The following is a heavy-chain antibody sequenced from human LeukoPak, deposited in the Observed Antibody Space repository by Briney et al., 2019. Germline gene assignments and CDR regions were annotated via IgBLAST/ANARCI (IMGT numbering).Heavy chain of an antibody. CDR2: IYHSGST. CDR1: GGSISSSNW. CDR3: ARAHNWNDPSWFDP. V-gene: IGHV4-4*02. Sequence: SETLSLTCAVSGGSISSSNWWSWVRQPPGKGLEWIGEIYHSGSTNYNPSLKSRVTISVDTSKNQFSLKLSSVTAADTAVYYCARAHNWNDPSWFDPWGQGTLVTVSS. D-gene: IGHD1-1*01. J-gene: IGHJ5*02.